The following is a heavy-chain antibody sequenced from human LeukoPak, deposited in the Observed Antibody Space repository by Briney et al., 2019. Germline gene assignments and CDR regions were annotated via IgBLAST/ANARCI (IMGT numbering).Heavy chain of an antibody. CDR1: GGSFSGYY. Sequence: SETLSLTCAVYGGSFSGYYWSWIRQPPGKGLEWIGEINHSGSTNYNPSLKSRVTISVDTSKNQFSLKLSSVTAADTAVYYCARGRHWNFGRFDYWGQGTLVTVSS. CDR2: INHSGST. V-gene: IGHV4-34*01. CDR3: ARGRHWNFGRFDY. D-gene: IGHD1-7*01. J-gene: IGHJ4*02.